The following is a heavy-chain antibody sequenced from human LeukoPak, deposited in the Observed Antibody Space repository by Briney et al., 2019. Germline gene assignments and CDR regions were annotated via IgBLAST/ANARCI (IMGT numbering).Heavy chain of an antibody. Sequence: GGSLRLSCAASGFTFSSYGMHWVRQAPGKGLEWVAFIRYDGSNKYYTDSVKGRFTISRDNSKNTLYLQMHSLRAEDTGVYYCAKGRIAVPSFDYWGQGTLVTVSS. CDR1: GFTFSSYG. D-gene: IGHD6-19*01. CDR2: IRYDGSNK. CDR3: AKGRIAVPSFDY. V-gene: IGHV3-30*02. J-gene: IGHJ4*02.